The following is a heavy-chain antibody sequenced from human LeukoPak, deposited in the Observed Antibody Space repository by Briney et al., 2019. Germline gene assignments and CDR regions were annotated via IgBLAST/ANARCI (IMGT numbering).Heavy chain of an antibody. Sequence: GGSLRLSCAASGFTFDDYAMHWVRQAPGKGLEWVSGISWNSGSIGYADSVKGRFTISRDNAKNSLYLQMNSLRAEDTAVYYCARVGYYDSSGYPWYYYYGMDVWGQGTTVTVSS. CDR1: GFTFDDYA. D-gene: IGHD3-22*01. J-gene: IGHJ6*02. CDR3: ARVGYYDSSGYPWYYYYGMDV. V-gene: IGHV3-9*01. CDR2: ISWNSGSI.